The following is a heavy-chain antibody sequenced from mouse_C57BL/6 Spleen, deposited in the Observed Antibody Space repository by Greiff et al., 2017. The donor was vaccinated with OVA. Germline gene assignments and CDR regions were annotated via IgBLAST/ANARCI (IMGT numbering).Heavy chain of an antibody. CDR2: INPNNGGT. D-gene: IGHD1-1*01. V-gene: IGHV1-26*01. CDR1: GYTFTDYY. Sequence: EVQLQQSGPELVKPGASVKISCTASGYTFTDYYMHWVKQSHGKSLEWIGDINPNNGGTSYNQKFKGKATLTVDTSSSPAYMELRSLTSEDSAVYYCASEGNYGSSYWYFDVWGTGTTVTVSS. J-gene: IGHJ1*03. CDR3: ASEGNYGSSYWYFDV.